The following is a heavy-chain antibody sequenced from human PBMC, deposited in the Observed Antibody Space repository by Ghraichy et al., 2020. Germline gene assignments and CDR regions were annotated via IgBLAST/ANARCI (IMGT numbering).Heavy chain of an antibody. CDR1: GGSISSSSYY. V-gene: IGHV4-39*01. D-gene: IGHD6-19*01. Sequence: SETLSLTCTVSGGSISSSSYYWGWIRQPPGKGLEWIGSIYYSGSTYYNPSLKSRVTISVDTSKNQFSLKLSSVTAADTAVYYCARHLHRFGWYFDYWGQGTLVTVSS. CDR3: ARHLHRFGWYFDY. J-gene: IGHJ4*02. CDR2: IYYSGST.